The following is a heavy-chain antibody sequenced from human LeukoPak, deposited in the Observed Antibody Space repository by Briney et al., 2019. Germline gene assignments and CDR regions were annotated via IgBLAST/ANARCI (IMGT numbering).Heavy chain of an antibody. D-gene: IGHD3-16*02. CDR2: INHSGST. CDR1: GGSFSGYY. CDR3: ARGPIYDYVWGSYRRRADAFDI. J-gene: IGHJ3*02. V-gene: IGHV4-34*01. Sequence: PSETLSLTCAVCGGSFSGYYWSWIRQPPGKGLEGIGEINHSGSTNYNPSLKSRVTISVDTSKNQFSLKLSSVTAADTAVYYCARGPIYDYVWGSYRRRADAFDIWGQGTMVTVSS.